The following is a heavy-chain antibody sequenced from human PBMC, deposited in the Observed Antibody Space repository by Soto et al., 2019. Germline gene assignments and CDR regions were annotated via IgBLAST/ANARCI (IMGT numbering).Heavy chain of an antibody. D-gene: IGHD4-17*01. V-gene: IGHV4-4*02. J-gene: IGHJ6*02. CDR3: ARVGGGGDYGDLSGMDV. Sequence: SETLSLTCAVSGGSISSSNWWSWVRQPPGKGPEWIGEIYHSGSTNYNPSLKSRVTISVDKSKNQFSLKLSSVTAADTAVYYCARVGGGGDYGDLSGMDVWGQGTTVTVSS. CDR1: GGSISSSNW. CDR2: IYHSGST.